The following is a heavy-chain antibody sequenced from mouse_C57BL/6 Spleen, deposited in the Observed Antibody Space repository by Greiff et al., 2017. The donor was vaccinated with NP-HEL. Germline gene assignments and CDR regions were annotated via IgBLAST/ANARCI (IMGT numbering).Heavy chain of an antibody. CDR1: GFTFSSYT. J-gene: IGHJ2*01. CDR3: AREDYYGSSYGDYCDY. CDR2: ISGGGGNT. V-gene: IGHV5-9*01. Sequence: EVKVVESGGGLVKPGGSLKLSCAASGFTFSSYTMSWVRQTPEKRLEWVATISGGGGNTYYPDSVKGRFTISRDNAKNTLYLQMSSLRSEDTALYYCAREDYYGSSYGDYCDYWGQGTTLTVSS. D-gene: IGHD1-1*01.